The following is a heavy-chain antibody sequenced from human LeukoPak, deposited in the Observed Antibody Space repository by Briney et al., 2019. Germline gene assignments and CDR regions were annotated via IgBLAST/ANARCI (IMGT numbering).Heavy chain of an antibody. V-gene: IGHV3-23*01. Sequence: GGSLRLSCAASGFTFSNYAMTWVRQAPGKGLEWVSSIIGSTGSTYYADSVKGRFTISRDISKNTLYLQMNSQRAEDTAIYYCAKDRVAAAGTSFDHWGQGTLVTVSS. J-gene: IGHJ4*02. CDR3: AKDRVAAAGTSFDH. CDR1: GFTFSNYA. D-gene: IGHD6-13*01. CDR2: IIGSTGST.